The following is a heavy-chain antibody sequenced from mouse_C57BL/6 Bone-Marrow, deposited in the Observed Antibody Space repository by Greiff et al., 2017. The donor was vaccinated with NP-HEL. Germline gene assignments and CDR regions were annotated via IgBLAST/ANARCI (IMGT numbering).Heavy chain of an antibody. V-gene: IGHV5-6*01. CDR2: ICSGGSYT. CDR1: GFTFSSYG. D-gene: IGHD2-1*01. CDR3: ARGSTMVTFDY. J-gene: IGHJ2*01. Sequence: EVKLMESGGDLVKPGGSLKLSCAASGFTFSSYGMSWVRQTPDKRLEWVATICSGGSYTYYPESVKGRFTISRDNAKNTLYLQISRLTSEDTAMYYCARGSTMVTFDYWGKGTTLTVSS.